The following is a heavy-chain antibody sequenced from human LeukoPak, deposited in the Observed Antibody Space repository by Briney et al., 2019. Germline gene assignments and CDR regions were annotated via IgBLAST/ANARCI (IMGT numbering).Heavy chain of an antibody. J-gene: IGHJ4*02. V-gene: IGHV3-23*01. Sequence: GGSLMLSCSASGFTFSSYARSWVRQAPGKGLEWISPISGGGGTTYYADSVKGRFTISRDNSKNTLYLQMNSLTAEDTALYYCAKRAIAVAAYYFDYWGQGTLVTVSS. CDR3: AKRAIAVAAYYFDY. CDR1: GFTFSSYA. D-gene: IGHD6-19*01. CDR2: ISGGGGTT.